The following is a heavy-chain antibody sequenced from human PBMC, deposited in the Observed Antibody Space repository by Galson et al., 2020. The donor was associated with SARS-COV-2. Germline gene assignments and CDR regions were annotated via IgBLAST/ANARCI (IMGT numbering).Heavy chain of an antibody. CDR1: GGSISSAGYS. Sequence: ETSETLSLTCAVSGGSISSAGYSWSWIRQPPGKGLEWIGYIYHSGITYYNPSLKSRVTISVDRSKNQFSLKLSSVTAADTAVYYCASNYYYDSSGIWGQGTLVTVSS. J-gene: IGHJ4*02. CDR2: IYHSGIT. V-gene: IGHV4-30-2*01. CDR3: ASNYYYDSSGI. D-gene: IGHD3-22*01.